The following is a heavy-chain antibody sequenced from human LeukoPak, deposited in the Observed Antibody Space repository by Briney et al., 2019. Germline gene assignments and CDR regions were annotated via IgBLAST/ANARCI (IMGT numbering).Heavy chain of an antibody. J-gene: IGHJ5*02. CDR1: GGSISSYY. Sequence: ETLSLTCTVSGGSISSYYWGWIRQPPGKGLEWIGSIYYSGSTYYNPSLKSRVTVSVDTSKNQFSLKLSSVTAADTAVYYCARIPGGALNWFDPWGQGTLVTVSS. V-gene: IGHV4-39*01. CDR3: ARIPGGALNWFDP. CDR2: IYYSGST. D-gene: IGHD2-2*02.